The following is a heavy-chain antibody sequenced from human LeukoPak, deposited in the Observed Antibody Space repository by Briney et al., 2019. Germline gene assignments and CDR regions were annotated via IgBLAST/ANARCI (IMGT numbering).Heavy chain of an antibody. J-gene: IGHJ4*02. Sequence: SETLSLTCTVSGGSISSYYWSWIRQPPGKGLEWIGYIYYSGSTNYNPSLKSRVTISVDTSKNQFSLKLSSVTAADTAVYYCARTGYSGGWSSTYFDYWGQGTLVTVSS. CDR1: GGSISSYY. D-gene: IGHD6-19*01. CDR3: ARTGYSGGWSSTYFDY. CDR2: IYYSGST. V-gene: IGHV4-59*01.